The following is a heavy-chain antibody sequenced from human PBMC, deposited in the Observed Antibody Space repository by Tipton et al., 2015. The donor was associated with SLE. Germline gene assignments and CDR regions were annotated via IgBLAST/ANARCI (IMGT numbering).Heavy chain of an antibody. D-gene: IGHD3-3*01. V-gene: IGHV3-21*04. Sequence: GSLRLSCAASGFTFRDYYMTWVRQAPGKGLEWVSSISSSSSYIYYADSVKGRFTISRDNAKNSLFLQMNSLRAEDTAVYNCARGAYDFWSGRNWFDPWGQGTLVTVSS. CDR1: GFTFRDYY. CDR3: ARGAYDFWSGRNWFDP. J-gene: IGHJ5*02. CDR2: ISSSSSYI.